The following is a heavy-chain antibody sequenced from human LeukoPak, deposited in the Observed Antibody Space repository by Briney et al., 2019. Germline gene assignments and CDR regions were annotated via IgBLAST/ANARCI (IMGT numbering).Heavy chain of an antibody. CDR2: ISGSGGST. J-gene: IGHJ4*02. CDR1: GFTFSSYA. D-gene: IGHD3-10*01. Sequence: PGGSLRLSCAASGFTFSSYAMSWVRQAPGKGLEWVSAISGSGGSTYYADSVKGRFNISRDNSKNTLYLQMNSLRAEDTAVYYCAKDFMVRGVPIDYWGQGTLVTVSS. CDR3: AKDFMVRGVPIDY. V-gene: IGHV3-23*01.